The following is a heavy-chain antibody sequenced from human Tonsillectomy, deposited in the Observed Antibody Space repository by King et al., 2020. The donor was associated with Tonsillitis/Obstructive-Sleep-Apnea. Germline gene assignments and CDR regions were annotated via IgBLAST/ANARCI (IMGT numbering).Heavy chain of an antibody. J-gene: IGHJ6*03. CDR3: ARVVRGVIQYYYYYMDV. V-gene: IGHV4-4*02. CDR1: GGSISRSNW. Sequence: VQLQESGPGLVKPSGTLSLTCAVSGGSISRSNWWSLVRQPPGKGLEWVGENDHSGSTNYNPVLKRGVTISVDKSKNQFSLKLSSVTAADTAVYYCARVVRGVIQYYYYYMDVWGKGTTVTVSS. CDR2: NDHSGST. D-gene: IGHD3-10*01.